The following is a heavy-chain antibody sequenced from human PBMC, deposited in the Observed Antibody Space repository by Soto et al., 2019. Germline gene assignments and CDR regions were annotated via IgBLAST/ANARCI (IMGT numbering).Heavy chain of an antibody. Sequence: HPGGSLRLSCAASGFTFSSYAMSWVRQAPGKGLEWVSAISGSGGSTYYADSVKGRFTISRDNSKNTLYLQMNSLRAEDTAVYYCATIPAAIAYYYYYYMDVWGKGTTVTVSS. CDR3: ATIPAAIAYYYYYYMDV. J-gene: IGHJ6*03. V-gene: IGHV3-23*01. CDR2: ISGSGGST. CDR1: GFTFSSYA. D-gene: IGHD2-2*01.